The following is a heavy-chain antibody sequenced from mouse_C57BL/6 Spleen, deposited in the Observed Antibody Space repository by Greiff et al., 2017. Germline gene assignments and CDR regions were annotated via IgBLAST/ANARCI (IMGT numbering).Heavy chain of an antibody. CDR1: GYTFTDYY. D-gene: IGHD2-4*01. J-gene: IGHJ3*01. CDR3: ARMRDYAWFAY. CDR2: INPNNGGT. V-gene: IGHV1-26*01. Sequence: EVQLQQSGPELVKPGASVKISCTASGYTFTDYYMNWVKQSHGKSLEWIGDINPNNGGTSYNQKFKGKATLTVDKSSSTAYMELRSLTSEDSAVYYCARMRDYAWFAYWGQGTLVTVSA.